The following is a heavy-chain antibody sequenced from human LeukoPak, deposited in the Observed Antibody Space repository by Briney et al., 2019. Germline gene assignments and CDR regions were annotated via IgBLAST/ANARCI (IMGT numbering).Heavy chain of an antibody. J-gene: IGHJ5*02. Sequence: GGSLRLSCAASGFTFSSYEMNWVRQAPGKGLEWVSYISSSGSTIYYADSVKGRFTISRDNSKNTLYLQMNSLRAEDTAVYYCAKDRGWYGDNWFDPWGQGTLVTVSS. V-gene: IGHV3-48*03. CDR2: ISSSGSTI. CDR1: GFTFSSYE. CDR3: AKDRGWYGDNWFDP. D-gene: IGHD6-19*01.